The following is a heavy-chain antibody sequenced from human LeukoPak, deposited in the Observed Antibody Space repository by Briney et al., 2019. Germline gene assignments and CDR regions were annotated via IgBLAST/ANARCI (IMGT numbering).Heavy chain of an antibody. D-gene: IGHD6-19*01. Sequence: PSETLSLTCTVSGGSISSSCYYWVWIPQPPGKGLEWIGCFYYSGNTYYYPSLKSRVTISVDTSKNQFSLKLSSVPAADTAVYYCARQAYSSGWYVEYYFDYWGQGTLVTVSS. V-gene: IGHV4-39*01. CDR2: FYYSGNT. J-gene: IGHJ4*02. CDR3: ARQAYSSGWYVEYYFDY. CDR1: GGSISSSCYY.